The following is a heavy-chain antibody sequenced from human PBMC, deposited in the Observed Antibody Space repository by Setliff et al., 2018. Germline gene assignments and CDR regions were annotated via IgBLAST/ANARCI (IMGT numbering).Heavy chain of an antibody. Sequence: PGESLKISCKGSGYSFTTFWIGWVRQMPGKGLGWMGKVDPSDSYATYGPSFQGHVIIAVDTSINTVYLQWSRLEASDSGIYYCARPIESSRWHQFDSWGQGTLVTVSS. CDR3: ARPIESSRWHQFDS. J-gene: IGHJ5*01. D-gene: IGHD2-2*01. CDR1: GYSFTTFW. CDR2: VDPSDSYA. V-gene: IGHV5-10-1*01.